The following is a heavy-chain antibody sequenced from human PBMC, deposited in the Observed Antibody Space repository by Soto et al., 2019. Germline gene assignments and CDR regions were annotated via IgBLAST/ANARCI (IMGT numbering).Heavy chain of an antibody. CDR1: GFRFNNYG. CDR3: AKDRVIQLLPIWPDP. J-gene: IGHJ5*02. Sequence: QEHLVESGGGVVQAGTSLRLSCAASGFRFNNYGMHWVRQAPGKGLEWVAFVSSDGNNKYYADSVKGRFTISRDNSKSTMFLQVDSLRVADTAIYYCAKDRVIQLLPIWPDPWGQGTLVTVSS. V-gene: IGHV3-30*18. CDR2: VSSDGNNK. D-gene: IGHD2-2*01.